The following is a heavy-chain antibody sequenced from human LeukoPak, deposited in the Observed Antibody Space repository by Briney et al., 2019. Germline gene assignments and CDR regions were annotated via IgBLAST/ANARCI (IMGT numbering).Heavy chain of an antibody. CDR2: IYYSGST. D-gene: IGHD5-12*01. CDR3: ARVYSGYDKGYYYYMDV. J-gene: IGHJ6*03. V-gene: IGHV4-59*08. CDR1: GGSISSYY. Sequence: SETLSLTCTVSGGSISSYYWSWIRQPPGKGLEWIGYIYYSGSTNYNPSLKSRVTISVDTSKNQFSLKLSSVTAADTAVYYCARVYSGYDKGYYYYMDVWGKGTTVTISS.